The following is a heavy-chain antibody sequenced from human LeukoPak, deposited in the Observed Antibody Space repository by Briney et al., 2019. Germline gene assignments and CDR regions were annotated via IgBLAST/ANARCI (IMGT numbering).Heavy chain of an antibody. CDR1: GGSFSGYY. CDR2: INHSAST. Sequence: SETLSLTCAVYGGSFSGYYWSWVRQPPGKGLEWIGEINHSASTNYNPSLKSRVTISVDTSKNQFSLKLSSVTAADTAVYYCARGHLVWGSGYDYWGQGTLVTVSS. J-gene: IGHJ4*02. V-gene: IGHV4-34*01. D-gene: IGHD3-16*01. CDR3: ARGHLVWGSGYDY.